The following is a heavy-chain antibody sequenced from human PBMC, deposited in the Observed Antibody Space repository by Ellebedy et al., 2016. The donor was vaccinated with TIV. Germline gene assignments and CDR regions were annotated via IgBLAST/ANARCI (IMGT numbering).Heavy chain of an antibody. J-gene: IGHJ6*02. CDR2: ISYDGSNK. CDR3: ARVRYSSGWQPLYYYYGMDV. Sequence: GESLKISXAASGFTFSSYAMHWVRQAPGKGLEWVAVISYDGSNKYYADSVKGRFTISRDNSKNTLYLQMNSPRAEDTAVYYCARVRYSSGWQPLYYYYGMDVWGQGTTVTVSS. D-gene: IGHD6-19*01. V-gene: IGHV3-30-3*01. CDR1: GFTFSSYA.